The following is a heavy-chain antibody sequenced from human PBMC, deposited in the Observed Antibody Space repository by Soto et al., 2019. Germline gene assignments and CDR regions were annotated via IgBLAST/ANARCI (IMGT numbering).Heavy chain of an antibody. CDR1: GGSISSDY. CDR2: IHSGST. V-gene: IGHV4-59*08. Sequence: QVQLQESGPGLVKPSGTLSLTCTVSGGSISSDYWNWIRQPPGKGLEWIGYIHSGSTTYSASLRSRVTISVDTSKNQFSLKLSSVTAADTAVYFCARHDGSRSTHYGGQGTLVTVSS. J-gene: IGHJ4*02. D-gene: IGHD3-10*01. CDR3: ARHDGSRSTHY.